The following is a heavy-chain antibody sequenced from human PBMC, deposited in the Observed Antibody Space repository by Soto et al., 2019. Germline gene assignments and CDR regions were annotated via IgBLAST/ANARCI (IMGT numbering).Heavy chain of an antibody. Sequence: GGSLRLSCAASGFTFSSYGISWIRLSPGKGLEWVSAISASGDSTYYTPSVKGRITISRDNSRNTLYLQMNSLEAEDTAIYFCVRGGYTAYFDYWGQGILVTVSS. D-gene: IGHD5-18*01. CDR3: VRGGYTAYFDY. CDR2: ISASGDST. J-gene: IGHJ4*02. V-gene: IGHV3-23*01. CDR1: GFTFSSYG.